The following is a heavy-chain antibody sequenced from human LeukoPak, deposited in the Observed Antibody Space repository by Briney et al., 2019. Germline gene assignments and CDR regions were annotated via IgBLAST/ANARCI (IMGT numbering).Heavy chain of an antibody. Sequence: PSETLSLTCTVSGGSISSYYWSWIRQPPGKGLEWIGYIYYSGSTNYNPSLKSRVTISVDTSKNQFSLKLSSVTAADTAVYYCARNGHDRPFDYWGQGTLVTVSS. CDR3: ARNGHDRPFDY. J-gene: IGHJ4*02. CDR1: GGSISSYY. D-gene: IGHD2-8*01. CDR2: IYYSGST. V-gene: IGHV4-59*01.